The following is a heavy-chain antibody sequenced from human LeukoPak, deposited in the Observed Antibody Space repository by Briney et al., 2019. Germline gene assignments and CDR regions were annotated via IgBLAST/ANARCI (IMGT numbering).Heavy chain of an antibody. V-gene: IGHV1-69*13. D-gene: IGHD6-13*01. J-gene: IGHJ6*04. CDR2: IIPIFGTA. CDR3: ARDKRSSWSQLDYYYYGMDV. CDR1: GGTFSSYA. Sequence: SVKVSCKASGGTFSSYAISWVRQAPGQGLEWMGGIIPIFGTANYAQKFQGRVTITADESTSTAYMELSSLRFEDTAVYYCARDKRSSWSQLDYYYYGMDVWGKGTTVTVSS.